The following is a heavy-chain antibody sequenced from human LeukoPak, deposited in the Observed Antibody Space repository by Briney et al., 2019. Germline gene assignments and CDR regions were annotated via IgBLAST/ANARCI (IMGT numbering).Heavy chain of an antibody. D-gene: IGHD4-23*01. V-gene: IGHV3-33*01. Sequence: PGRSLRLSCAASGFTFSSYGMHWVRQAPGKGLEWVAVIWYDGSNKYYADSVKGRFTTSRDNSKNTLYLQMNSLRAEDTAVYYCARLASYGGNSIFDYSGPGTLVTVSS. CDR2: IWYDGSNK. CDR3: ARLASYGGNSIFDY. CDR1: GFTFSSYG. J-gene: IGHJ4*02.